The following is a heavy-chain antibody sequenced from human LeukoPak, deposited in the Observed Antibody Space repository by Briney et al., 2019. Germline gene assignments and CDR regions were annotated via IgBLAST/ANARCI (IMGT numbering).Heavy chain of an antibody. CDR1: GFTFSSYA. J-gene: IGHJ4*02. V-gene: IGHV3-21*01. CDR3: ARSLRPYYFDY. CDR2: ISSSSSYI. Sequence: PGGSLRLSCAPSGFTFSSYAMSWVRQAPGKGLEWVSSISSSSSYIYYADSVKGRFTISRDNAKNSLYLQMNSLRAEDTAVYYCARSLRPYYFDYWGQGTLVTVSS. D-gene: IGHD3-10*01.